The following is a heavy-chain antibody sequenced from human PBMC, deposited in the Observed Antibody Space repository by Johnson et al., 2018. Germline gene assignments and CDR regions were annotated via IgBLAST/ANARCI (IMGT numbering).Heavy chain of an antibody. CDR2: IKQDGSEK. CDR3: AGDMGYDAFDI. V-gene: IGHV3-7*01. J-gene: IGHJ3*02. CDR1: GFTFSSYW. D-gene: IGHD3-10*01. Sequence: EVQLVESGGGLVQPGGSLRLSCAASGFTFSSYWMSWVRQAPGKGLEWVANIKQDGSEKYYADSVKGRFTISRDNAKNSLYLQMNSLRAEDTAVYYCAGDMGYDAFDIWGQGKMVTVSS.